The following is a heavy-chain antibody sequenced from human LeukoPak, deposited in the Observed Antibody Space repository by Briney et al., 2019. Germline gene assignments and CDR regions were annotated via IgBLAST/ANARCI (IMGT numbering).Heavy chain of an antibody. CDR2: INTNTGNP. V-gene: IGHV7-4-1*02. Sequence: ASVKVSCKASGYTFTSYAMNWVRQAPGQGPEWMGWINTNTGNPTYAQGFTGRFVFSLDTSVSTAYLQISSQKAEDTAVYYCARDIWYPLREIYGMDVWGQGTTVTVSS. J-gene: IGHJ6*02. CDR3: ARDIWYPLREIYGMDV. D-gene: IGHD6-13*01. CDR1: GYTFTSYA.